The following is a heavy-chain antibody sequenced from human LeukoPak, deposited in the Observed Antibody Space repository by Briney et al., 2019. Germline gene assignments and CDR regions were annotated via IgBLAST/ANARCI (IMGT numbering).Heavy chain of an antibody. CDR1: GFTFSDYD. J-gene: IGHJ5*02. CDR2: VGATGDT. CDR3: VREHSKVFDP. V-gene: IGHV3-13*01. Sequence: PGGSLRLSCAASGFTFSDYDMHWVRQAPGKGLERVSRVGATGDTDYPDSVKGRFTISRENAKNSLYLQMNSLRVEDTAVYYCVREHSKVFDPWGQGTLVTVSS.